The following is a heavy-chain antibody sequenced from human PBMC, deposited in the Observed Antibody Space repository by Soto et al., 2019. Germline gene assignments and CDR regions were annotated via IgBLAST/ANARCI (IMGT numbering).Heavy chain of an antibody. J-gene: IGHJ4*02. V-gene: IGHV4-59*01. CDR2: IYYSGST. CDR3: ARDGHYYDSSGYYSTFDY. Sequence: SETLSLTCTVSGGSISSYYWSWIRQPPGKGLEWIGYIYYSGSTNYNPSLKSRVTISVDTSKNQFSLKLSSVTAADTAVYYCARDGHYYDSSGYYSTFDYWGQGTLVTVSS. D-gene: IGHD3-22*01. CDR1: GGSISSYY.